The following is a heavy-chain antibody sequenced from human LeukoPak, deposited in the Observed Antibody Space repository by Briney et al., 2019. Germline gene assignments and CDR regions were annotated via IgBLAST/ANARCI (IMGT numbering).Heavy chain of an antibody. CDR3: AKHSYDSSGYYSIDY. J-gene: IGHJ4*02. V-gene: IGHV3-23*01. Sequence: GGSLRLSCAASGLTLTSYAMSWVRQAPGKGLEWVSAIIGSVHSTYYADSVKGRFTISRENSKNTLYLQMNSLRAEDTAVYYCAKHSYDSSGYYSIDYWGQGTLVTVFS. CDR2: IIGSVHST. D-gene: IGHD3-22*01. CDR1: GLTLTSYA.